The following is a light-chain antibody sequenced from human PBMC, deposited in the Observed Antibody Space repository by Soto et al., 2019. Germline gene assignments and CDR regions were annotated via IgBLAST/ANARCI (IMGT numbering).Light chain of an antibody. CDR3: SSYTSSSTLNRV. V-gene: IGLV2-14*01. J-gene: IGLJ1*01. Sequence: QSALTQPASVSGSPGQSITISCTGTSSDVGGYNYVSWYQQHPGKAPKLMIYEVSNRPSGVSNRFSGSKSGNTASLTISGLQAEDEADYYCSSYTSSSTLNRVFGTGTKLTV. CDR1: SSDVGGYNY. CDR2: EVS.